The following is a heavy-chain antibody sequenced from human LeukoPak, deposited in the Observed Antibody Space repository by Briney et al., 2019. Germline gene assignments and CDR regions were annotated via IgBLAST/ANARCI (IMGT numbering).Heavy chain of an antibody. D-gene: IGHD2-15*01. V-gene: IGHV3-30*02. CDR3: AKRGYCGGGSCYGGAFDI. Sequence: GSLRLSCAASGFTFSSYGMHWVRQAPGKGLEWVAFIRYDGSNKYYADSVKGRFTISRDNSKNTLYLQMNSLRAEDTAVYYCAKRGYCGGGSCYGGAFDIWGQGTMVTVSS. J-gene: IGHJ3*02. CDR1: GFTFSSYG. CDR2: IRYDGSNK.